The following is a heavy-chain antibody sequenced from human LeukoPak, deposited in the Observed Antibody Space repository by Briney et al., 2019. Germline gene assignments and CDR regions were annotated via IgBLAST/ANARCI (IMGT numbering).Heavy chain of an antibody. CDR1: GGTFSSYA. D-gene: IGHD3-10*01. CDR3: ARVTMVRGVRDY. Sequence: SVKVSCKASGGTFSSYAISWVRQAPGQGLEWMGGIIPIFGTANYAQKFQGRVTITADESTSTAYMELSSLRSEDTAVYYCARVTMVRGVRDYWGQGTLVTVSS. CDR2: IIPIFGTA. J-gene: IGHJ4*02. V-gene: IGHV1-69*13.